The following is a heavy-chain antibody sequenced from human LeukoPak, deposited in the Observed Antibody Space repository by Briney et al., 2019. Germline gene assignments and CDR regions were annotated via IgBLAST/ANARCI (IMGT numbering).Heavy chain of an antibody. CDR3: ARVGDYGGNLHAFDI. J-gene: IGHJ3*02. CDR2: IYYSGST. D-gene: IGHD4-23*01. V-gene: IGHV4-30-4*01. Sequence: SETLSLTCTVSGGSISSGDYYWSWIRQPPGKGLEWIGYIYYSGSTYYNPSLKSRVTISVDTSKNQFSLKLSSVTAADTAVYYCARVGDYGGNLHAFDIWGQGTMVTVSS. CDR1: GGSISSGDYY.